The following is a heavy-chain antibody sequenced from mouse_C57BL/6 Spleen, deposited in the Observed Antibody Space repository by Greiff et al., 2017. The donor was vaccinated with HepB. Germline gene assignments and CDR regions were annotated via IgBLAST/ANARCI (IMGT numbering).Heavy chain of an antibody. CDR2: INPNNGGT. J-gene: IGHJ2*01. D-gene: IGHD2-5*01. V-gene: IGHV1-26*01. Sequence: EVQLQQSGPELVKPGASVKISCKASGYTFTDYYMNWVKQSHGKSLEWIGDINPNNGGTSYNQKFKGKATLTVDKSSSTAYMELRSLTSEDSAVYYCARSDYSNWDYWGQGTTLTVSS. CDR1: GYTFTDYY. CDR3: ARSDYSNWDY.